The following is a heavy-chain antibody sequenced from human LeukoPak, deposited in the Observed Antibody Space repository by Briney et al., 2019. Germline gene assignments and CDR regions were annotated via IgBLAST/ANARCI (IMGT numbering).Heavy chain of an antibody. V-gene: IGHV3-23*01. CDR1: GFTFSSYA. CDR3: ARARPWDSSRSYYFGMDV. J-gene: IGHJ6*02. Sequence: GGSLRLSCVASGFTFSSYAIRWVRQAPGTGLEWVSSIPGSGGATYYADSVRGRFSISRDSSKNTVYLQMNSLRDEDTAVYYCARARPWDSSRSYYFGMDVWGHGTTVTVSS. D-gene: IGHD3-22*01. CDR2: IPGSGGAT.